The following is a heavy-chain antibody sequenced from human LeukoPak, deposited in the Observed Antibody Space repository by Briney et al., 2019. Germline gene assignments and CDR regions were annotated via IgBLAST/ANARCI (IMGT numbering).Heavy chain of an antibody. D-gene: IGHD2-15*01. V-gene: IGHV3-33*08. CDR2: IWYDGSNK. Sequence: GGSLRLSCAASGFTFSSYAMSWVRQAPGKGLEWVAVIWYDGSNKYYADSVKGRFTISRDNSKNTLYLQMNSLRAEDTAVYYCARDGSGWRYCSGGSCYSPDYWGQGTLVTVSS. J-gene: IGHJ4*02. CDR3: ARDGSGWRYCSGGSCYSPDY. CDR1: GFTFSSYA.